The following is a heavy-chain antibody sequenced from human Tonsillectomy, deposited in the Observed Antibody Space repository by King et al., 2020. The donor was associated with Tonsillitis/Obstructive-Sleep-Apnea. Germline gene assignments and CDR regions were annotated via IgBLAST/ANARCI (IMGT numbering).Heavy chain of an antibody. V-gene: IGHV4-34*01. J-gene: IGHJ6*03. D-gene: IGHD2-21*01. CDR2: INHSGST. CDR3: ARDWNYYYYDMDV. Sequence: VQLQQWGAGLLKPSETLSLTCAVYGGSFSGYYWSWIRQPPGKGLEWIGEINHSGSTNFNPSLKSRVTISVDTSKNQFSLKLSSVTAADTAVYYCARDWNYYYYDMDVWGKGTTVTVSS. CDR1: GGSFSGYY.